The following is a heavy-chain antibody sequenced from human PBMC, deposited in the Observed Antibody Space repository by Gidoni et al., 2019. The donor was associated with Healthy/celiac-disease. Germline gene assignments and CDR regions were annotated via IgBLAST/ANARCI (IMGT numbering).Heavy chain of an antibody. J-gene: IGHJ4*02. CDR1: GFTFSSYA. V-gene: IGHV3-30-3*01. D-gene: IGHD3-16*02. CDR2: ISYDGSNK. Sequence: QVQLVESGGGVVQPGRSLRLSCAASGFTFSSYAMHWVRQAPGKGLEWVAVISYDGSNKYYADSVKGRFTISRDNSKNTLYLKMNSLRAEDTAVYYCASHYDYVWGSYRYLASPGTDPDYWGQGTLVTVSS. CDR3: ASHYDYVWGSYRYLASPGTDPDY.